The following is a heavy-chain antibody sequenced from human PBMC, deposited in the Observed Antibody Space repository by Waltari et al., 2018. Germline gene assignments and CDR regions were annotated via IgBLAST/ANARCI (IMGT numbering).Heavy chain of an antibody. CDR3: ARGDRDSSGLDV. J-gene: IGHJ6*02. Sequence: ASGGTFSSYAISWVRQAPGQGLEWMGRIIPIFGTANYAQKFQGRVTITADKSTSTAYMELSSLRSEDTAVYYCARGDRDSSGLDVWGQGTTVTVSS. V-gene: IGHV1-69*06. CDR2: IIPIFGTA. CDR1: GGTFSSYA. D-gene: IGHD6-19*01.